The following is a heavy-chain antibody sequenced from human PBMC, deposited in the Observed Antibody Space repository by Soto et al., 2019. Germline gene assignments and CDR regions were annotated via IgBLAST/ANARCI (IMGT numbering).Heavy chain of an antibody. D-gene: IGHD6-6*01. Sequence: QITLKESGPTLVKPTQTLMLTCTFSGFSLSTFGMGVGWIRQPPGKALEWLALIYWNDDKRYSPSLNSRLTIAKDTSKNLVVLTMTNVEPVDAGTYYCVNSRGSSPSDYWGQVTLVTVSS. V-gene: IGHV2-5*04. CDR2: IYWNDDK. CDR1: GFSLSTFGMG. J-gene: IGHJ4*02. CDR3: VNSRGSSPSDY.